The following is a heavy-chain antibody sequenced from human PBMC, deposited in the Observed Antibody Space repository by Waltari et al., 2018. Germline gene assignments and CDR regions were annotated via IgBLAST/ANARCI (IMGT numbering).Heavy chain of an antibody. J-gene: IGHJ6*02. CDR3: ASEGFRELLVPYGMDV. Sequence: QVQLVQSGAEVKKPGASVKVSCKASGYTFTSYAMHWVRQAPGQRLEWMGWINAGNGNTKYSQKFQGRVTITRDTSASTAYMELSSLRSEDTAVYYCASEGFRELLVPYGMDVWGQGTTVTVSS. V-gene: IGHV1-3*01. D-gene: IGHD3-10*01. CDR1: GYTFTSYA. CDR2: INAGNGNT.